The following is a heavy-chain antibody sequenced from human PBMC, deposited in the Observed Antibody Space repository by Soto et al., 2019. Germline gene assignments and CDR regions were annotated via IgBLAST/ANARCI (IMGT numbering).Heavy chain of an antibody. J-gene: IGHJ6*02. CDR1: GYAFTGYY. Sequence: GASVKVSCKSSGYAFTGYYIHWVRQASGQGLEWMGWTNPNSGDTNYAQKFQGRVTMTRDTSFSTAYMELSSLRSDDTAVYYCATRYSYVHFWGQGTTVTVSS. D-gene: IGHD5-18*01. CDR3: ATRYSYVHF. V-gene: IGHV1-2*02. CDR2: TNPNSGDT.